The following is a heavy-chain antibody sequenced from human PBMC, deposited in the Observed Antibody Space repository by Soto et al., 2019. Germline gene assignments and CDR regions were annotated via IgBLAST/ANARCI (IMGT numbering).Heavy chain of an antibody. V-gene: IGHV3-15*07. CDR3: TTDSYITSIIVRFDY. CDR1: GFTFSNAW. D-gene: IGHD3-22*01. Sequence: GGSLILSCAASGFTFSNAWINWVRQTPGKGLEWVGRVKSKTDGGTTDFAAPVKGRFAISRDDSKNMVYLEMNSLKTEDTAIYYCTTDSYITSIIVRFDYWGHGTLVTVS. J-gene: IGHJ4*01. CDR2: VKSKTDGGTT.